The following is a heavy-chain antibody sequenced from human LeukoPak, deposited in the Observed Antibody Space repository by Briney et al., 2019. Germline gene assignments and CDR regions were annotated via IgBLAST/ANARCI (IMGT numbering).Heavy chain of an antibody. D-gene: IGHD1-26*01. Sequence: PGGSLRLSCAASGFTFSNAWMNWVRQAPGKGLEWVGRIKSITDGGTTDYAAPVKGRFTISREDSKNTLYLQMNSLKTEDTAVYFCITPLSGTYHGEFEYWGQGTLVTVSS. V-gene: IGHV3-15*01. CDR1: GFTFSNAW. CDR3: ITPLSGTYHGEFEY. CDR2: IKSITDGGTT. J-gene: IGHJ4*02.